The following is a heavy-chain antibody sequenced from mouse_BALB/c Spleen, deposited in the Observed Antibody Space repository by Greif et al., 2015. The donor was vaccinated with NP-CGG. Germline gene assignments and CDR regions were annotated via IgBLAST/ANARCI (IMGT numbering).Heavy chain of an antibody. CDR1: GYTSSSYW. J-gene: IGHJ2*01. CDR3: ARSDYRYDVDY. Sequence: VQLQQSGAELMKPGASVKISCKATGYTSSSYWIEWVKQRPGHGLEWIGEILPGSGSTNYNEKFKGKATFTADTSSNTAYMQLSSLTSEDSAVYYCARSDYRYDVDYWGQGTTLTVSS. V-gene: IGHV1-9*01. D-gene: IGHD2-14*01. CDR2: ILPGSGST.